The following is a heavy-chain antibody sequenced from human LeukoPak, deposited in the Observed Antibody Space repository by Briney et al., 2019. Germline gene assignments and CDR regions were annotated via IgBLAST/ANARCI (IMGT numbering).Heavy chain of an antibody. J-gene: IGHJ3*02. Sequence: GGSLRLSCAASGFTFSSYEMNWVRQAPGKGLEWVSYISSSGSTIHYADSVKRRFTISRDNAKNSLYLQMNSLRAEDTAVYYCARDRRGSGSYYSVDAFDIWGQGTMVTVSS. CDR3: ARDRRGSGSYYSVDAFDI. CDR2: ISSSGSTI. D-gene: IGHD3-10*01. V-gene: IGHV3-48*03. CDR1: GFTFSSYE.